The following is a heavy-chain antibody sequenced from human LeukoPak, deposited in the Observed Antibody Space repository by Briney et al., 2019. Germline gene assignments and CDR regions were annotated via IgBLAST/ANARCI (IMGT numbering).Heavy chain of an antibody. CDR3: AKDRVSSTYYFGY. CDR1: GFAFNIYG. V-gene: IGHV3-30*18. J-gene: IGHJ4*02. Sequence: GGSLRLSCAASGFAFNIYGMHWVRQAPGKGLEWVAVISYDETNKYYADSVKGRFTISRDNSKNTLYLQMNSLRSEDTAVYYCAKDRVSSTYYFGYWGQGTVVTVSS. D-gene: IGHD6-13*01. CDR2: ISYDETNK.